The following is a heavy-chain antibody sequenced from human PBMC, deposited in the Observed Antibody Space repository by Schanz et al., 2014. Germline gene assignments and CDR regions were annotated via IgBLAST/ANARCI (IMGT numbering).Heavy chain of an antibody. V-gene: IGHV3-74*01. CDR1: GFTFSSHW. J-gene: IGHJ4*02. CDR2: INSVGSNT. Sequence: EVHLLESGGGLVEPGGSLRLSCAASGFTFSSHWMHWVRQDPGKGLVWVARINSVGSNTDYADSVTGRFTISRDNAKNTLYLQMNSLRAEDTAVYYCVRDSFFAFDYWGQGTPVTVSS. D-gene: IGHD3-3*01. CDR3: VRDSFFAFDY.